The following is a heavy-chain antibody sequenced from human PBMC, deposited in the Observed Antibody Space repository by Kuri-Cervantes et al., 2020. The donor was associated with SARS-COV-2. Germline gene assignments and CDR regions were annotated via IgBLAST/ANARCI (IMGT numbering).Heavy chain of an antibody. CDR1: GFAVRNTY. Sequence: GESLKTSCAASGFAVRNTYMAWVRQAPGKGLECVSVIYSGGNTYYADSVKGRFTISRDNSKNTVYLQMNSLRTGDTAVYYCAKSRGPFHLSRYLSILDPWGQGTLVTVSS. CDR3: AKSRGPFHLSRYLSILDP. J-gene: IGHJ5*01. D-gene: IGHD2-15*01. V-gene: IGHV3-53*05. CDR2: IYSGGNT.